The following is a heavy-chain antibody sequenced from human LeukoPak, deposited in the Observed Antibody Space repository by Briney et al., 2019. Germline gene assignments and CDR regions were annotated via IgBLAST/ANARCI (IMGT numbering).Heavy chain of an antibody. J-gene: IGHJ5*02. CDR3: ARRRTLGVSGGCCWFDP. CDR2: IHTSGST. CDR1: GGSISSYY. Sequence: DPSETLSLTCTVSGGSISSYYWSWIRQPPGKGPEWIGYIHTSGSTNYNPSLKSRVTISVDTSKNQFSLKLSSVTAADTAVYYCARRRTLGVSGGCCWFDPWGQGTLVTVSS. V-gene: IGHV4-4*09. D-gene: IGHD3-16*01.